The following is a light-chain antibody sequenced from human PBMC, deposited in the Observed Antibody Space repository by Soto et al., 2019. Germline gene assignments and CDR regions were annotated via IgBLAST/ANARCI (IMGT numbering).Light chain of an antibody. Sequence: QSVLTQPASVSGSPGQSMTISCTGTSSDVGGYSFVSWYQQHPGKAPKVMIHNVSNRPSGVSTRFSGSKSGNTASLTISGLQAEDEADYYCSSYTTSNTYVFGSGTKLTVL. CDR1: SSDVGGYSF. CDR2: NVS. V-gene: IGLV2-14*03. J-gene: IGLJ1*01. CDR3: SSYTTSNTYV.